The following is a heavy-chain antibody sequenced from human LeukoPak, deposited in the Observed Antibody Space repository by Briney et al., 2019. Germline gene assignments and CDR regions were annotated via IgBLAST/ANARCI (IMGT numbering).Heavy chain of an antibody. J-gene: IGHJ4*02. Sequence: QPGGSLRLSCAASGFTFNNFVMSWVRQAPGKGLEWISSMSGNAVGAYYADSVKGRFTISRDNSKNTLYLQMNTLRAEDTAVYYCAKHSNSHGCSDYWGQGTLVTVSS. V-gene: IGHV3-23*01. CDR1: GFTFNNFV. D-gene: IGHD5-18*01. CDR2: MSGNAVGA. CDR3: AKHSNSHGCSDY.